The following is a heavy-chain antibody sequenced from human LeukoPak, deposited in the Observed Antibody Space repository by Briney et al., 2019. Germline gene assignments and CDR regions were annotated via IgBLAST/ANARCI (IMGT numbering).Heavy chain of an antibody. J-gene: IGHJ6*03. CDR1: GYSFNDYW. CDR3: ARHRSVAGTYYYYMDV. CDR2: IYPGEFDI. V-gene: IGHV5-51*01. Sequence: GESLKISCKGSGYSFNDYWIGWVRQMPGKGLEWMGLIYPGEFDIRYSPSFQGQVTISADKSISTAYLQWKSLKASDTAMYYCARHRSVAGTYYYYMDVWGKGTTVTISS. D-gene: IGHD6-19*01.